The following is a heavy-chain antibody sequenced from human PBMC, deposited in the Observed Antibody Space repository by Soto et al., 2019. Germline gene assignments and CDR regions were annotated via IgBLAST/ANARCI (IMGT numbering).Heavy chain of an antibody. CDR2: IWYDGSNK. Sequence: GGSLRLSCAASGFTFSSYGMHWVRQAPGKGLEWVAVIWYDGSNKYYADSVKGRFTISRDNSKNTLYLQMNSLRAEDTAVYYCASGPTVGATGYYGMDVWGQGTTVTVSS. J-gene: IGHJ6*02. CDR3: ASGPTVGATGYYGMDV. D-gene: IGHD1-26*01. V-gene: IGHV3-33*01. CDR1: GFTFSSYG.